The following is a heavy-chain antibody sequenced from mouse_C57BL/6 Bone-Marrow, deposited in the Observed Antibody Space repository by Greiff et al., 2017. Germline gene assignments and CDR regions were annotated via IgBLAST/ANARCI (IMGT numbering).Heavy chain of an antibody. J-gene: IGHJ3*01. Sequence: QVHVKQSGAELVKPGASVKISCKASGYAFSSYWMNWVKQRPGKGLEWIGQIYPGDGDTNYNGKFKGKATLTADKSSSTAYMQLSSLTSEDSAVYFWARKGFGDYYGSSGFAYWGQGTLVTVSA. CDR1: GYAFSSYW. CDR2: IYPGDGDT. CDR3: ARKGFGDYYGSSGFAY. V-gene: IGHV1-80*01. D-gene: IGHD1-1*01.